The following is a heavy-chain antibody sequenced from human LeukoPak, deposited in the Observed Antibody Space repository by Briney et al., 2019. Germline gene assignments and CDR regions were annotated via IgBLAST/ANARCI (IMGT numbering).Heavy chain of an antibody. J-gene: IGHJ3*02. CDR3: AKVKSPTGTTNDAFDI. D-gene: IGHD1-1*01. CDR2: IKLDGSEI. V-gene: IGHV3-7*03. Sequence: GGSLRLSCEASGFVFCHSWMSWVRQAPGKGREWVANIKLDGSEINYLDSLTGRLTISRDNAKDSLYLQMNGLRAEDTAVYYCAKVKSPTGTTNDAFDIWGQGTMVTVSP. CDR1: GFVFCHSW.